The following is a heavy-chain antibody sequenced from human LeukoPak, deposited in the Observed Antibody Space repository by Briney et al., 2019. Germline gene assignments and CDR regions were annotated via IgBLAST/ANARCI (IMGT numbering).Heavy chain of an antibody. CDR1: GFTFSSYS. D-gene: IGHD3-3*01. CDR2: ISSSSSYI. J-gene: IGHJ4*02. V-gene: IGHV3-21*01. CDR3: ARAGGLYYDFWSGYYTD. Sequence: GGSLRLSCAASGFTFSSYSMNWVRQAPGKGLEWVSSISSSSSYIYYADSVKGRFTISRVNAKNSLYLQMNSLRAEDTAVYYCARAGGLYYDFWSGYYTDWGQGTLVTVSS.